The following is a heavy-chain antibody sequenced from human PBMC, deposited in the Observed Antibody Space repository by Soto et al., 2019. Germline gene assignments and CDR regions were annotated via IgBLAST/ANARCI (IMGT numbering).Heavy chain of an antibody. V-gene: IGHV5-51*01. CDR1: GYSFSSYW. J-gene: IGHJ6*01. CDR3: XXXXXXXXXXXXXDV. Sequence: SLKISCKGSGYSFSSYWIGWVRQMPGNGLXCIGIIYPGDSXTRYSPSFQGQVTISADKSISTAYLQWSSLKASDTAMYYWXXXXXXXXXXXXXDVWGQGTTVTGSS. CDR2: IYPGDSXT.